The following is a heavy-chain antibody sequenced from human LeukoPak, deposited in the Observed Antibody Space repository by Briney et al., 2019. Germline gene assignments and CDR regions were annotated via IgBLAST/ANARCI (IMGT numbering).Heavy chain of an antibody. J-gene: IGHJ4*02. Sequence: GESLRISCKGSGYSFTSYWISCVRQMPGKGLEWMGRIDPSDSYTNYSPSFQGHVTISADKSISTAYLQWSSLKASDTAMYYCARLQYCSGGSCYNYFDYWGQGTLVTVSS. V-gene: IGHV5-10-1*01. CDR1: GYSFTSYW. D-gene: IGHD2-15*01. CDR2: IDPSDSYT. CDR3: ARLQYCSGGSCYNYFDY.